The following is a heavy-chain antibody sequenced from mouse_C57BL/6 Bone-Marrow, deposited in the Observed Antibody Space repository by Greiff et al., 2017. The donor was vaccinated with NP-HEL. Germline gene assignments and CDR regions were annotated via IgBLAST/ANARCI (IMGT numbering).Heavy chain of an antibody. Sequence: VQLQQPGAELVMPGASVKLSCKASGYTFTSYWMHWVKQRPGQGLEWIGEIDPSDSYTNHNQKFKGKSTLTVDKTASTAYMQLSSLTSEDSAVYYCARSGGWFLDYWGQGTTLTVSS. CDR1: GYTFTSYW. D-gene: IGHD2-3*01. CDR3: ARSGGWFLDY. CDR2: IDPSDSYT. V-gene: IGHV1-69*01. J-gene: IGHJ2*01.